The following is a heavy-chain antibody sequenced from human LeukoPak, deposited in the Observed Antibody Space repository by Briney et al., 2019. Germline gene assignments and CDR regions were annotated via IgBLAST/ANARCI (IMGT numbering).Heavy chain of an antibody. D-gene: IGHD1-26*01. V-gene: IGHV3-20*04. Sequence: GGSLRLSCAASGFTFSNYAMTWVRQAPGKGLEWVSGINWNGGSTGYVDPVKGRFTISRDNAKNSLYLQMNSLRAEDTAVYYCASATRTYFDYWGQGTLVTVSS. CDR2: INWNGGST. CDR1: GFTFSNYA. J-gene: IGHJ4*02. CDR3: ASATRTYFDY.